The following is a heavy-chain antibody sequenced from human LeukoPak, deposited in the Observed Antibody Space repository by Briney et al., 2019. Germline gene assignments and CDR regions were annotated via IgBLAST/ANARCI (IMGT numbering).Heavy chain of an antibody. Sequence: PGGSLRLSCAASGFTFSNYAMSWVRQAPGKGLEWVSAIGGSGGTTYYADSVKGRFTISRDNSKNTLYLQMRSLRAEDTAVYYCAKWGDYDVLTGYYVSDYWGQGTLVTVSS. D-gene: IGHD3-9*01. CDR2: IGGSGGTT. J-gene: IGHJ4*02. V-gene: IGHV3-23*01. CDR3: AKWGDYDVLTGYYVSDY. CDR1: GFTFSNYA.